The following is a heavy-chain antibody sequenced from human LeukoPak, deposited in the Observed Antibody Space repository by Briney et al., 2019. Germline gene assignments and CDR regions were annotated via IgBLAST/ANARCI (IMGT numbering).Heavy chain of an antibody. CDR1: GFTFTSSA. D-gene: IGHD3-16*01. CDR3: AADLSNPRMGASYLDS. V-gene: IGHV1-58*01. CDR2: IIVGSGAT. Sequence: ASVKVSCKASGFTFTSSAVQWVRQARGQRLEWIGWIIVGSGATKCAQDFQERVTITRDLSTSTLYMELRSLTSEDTAVYYCAADLSNPRMGASYLDSWGQGTLVTVSS. J-gene: IGHJ4*02.